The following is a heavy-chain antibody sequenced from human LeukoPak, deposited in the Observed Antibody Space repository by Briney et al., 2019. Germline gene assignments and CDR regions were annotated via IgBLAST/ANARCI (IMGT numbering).Heavy chain of an antibody. CDR2: ISSSGSTI. V-gene: IGHV3-48*03. Sequence: GGSLRLSCAASGFTFSSYEMNWVRQAPGKGLEWVSYISSSGSTIYYADSVKGRFTISRDNSKNTLYLQMNSLRAEDTAVYYCAKPARTDYADYWGQGTLVTVSS. J-gene: IGHJ4*02. D-gene: IGHD1-14*01. CDR3: AKPARTDYADY. CDR1: GFTFSSYE.